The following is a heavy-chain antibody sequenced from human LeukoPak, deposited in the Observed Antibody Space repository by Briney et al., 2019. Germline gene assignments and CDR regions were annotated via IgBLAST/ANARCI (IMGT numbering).Heavy chain of an antibody. V-gene: IGHV3-30*02. Sequence: GGSLRPSCAASGFTFSSYGMHWVRQAPGKGLEWVAFIRDDGSNKYYADSVKGRFTISRDNSNNTLYLQMNSLRAEDTAVYYCARILSSGWGELGYWGQGTLVTVSS. D-gene: IGHD6-19*01. CDR2: IRDDGSNK. CDR3: ARILSSGWGELGY. CDR1: GFTFSSYG. J-gene: IGHJ4*02.